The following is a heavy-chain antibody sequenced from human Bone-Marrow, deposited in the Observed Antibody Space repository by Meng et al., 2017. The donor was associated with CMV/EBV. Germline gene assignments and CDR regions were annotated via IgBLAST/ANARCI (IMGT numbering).Heavy chain of an antibody. CDR1: GYTFTMYY. Sequence: ASVKVSCKTSGYTFTMYYVHWVRQAPGQGLEWMGLVNPLAGSTSYAQKFQGRVTLTRDTSANTVYMELSSLRSEDTALYYCARSFSSSRKHPLDYWGQGTLVTVSS. V-gene: IGHV1-46*01. D-gene: IGHD6-13*01. CDR2: VNPLAGST. J-gene: IGHJ4*02. CDR3: ARSFSSSRKHPLDY.